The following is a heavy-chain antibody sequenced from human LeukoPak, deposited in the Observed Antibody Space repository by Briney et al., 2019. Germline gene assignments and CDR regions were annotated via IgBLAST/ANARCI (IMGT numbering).Heavy chain of an antibody. Sequence: PSETLSLTCTVSGGSISTNNYYWGWIRQPPGKGLEWIGSMHYSGSTYYNPCLKSRVTMSVDTSKNQFSLNLNSVTAADTAVYYCARVKLRFLEWLFDRVRWFDPWGQGTLVTVSS. V-gene: IGHV4-39*07. J-gene: IGHJ5*02. CDR3: ARVKLRFLEWLFDRVRWFDP. CDR2: MHYSGST. D-gene: IGHD3-3*01. CDR1: GGSISTNNYY.